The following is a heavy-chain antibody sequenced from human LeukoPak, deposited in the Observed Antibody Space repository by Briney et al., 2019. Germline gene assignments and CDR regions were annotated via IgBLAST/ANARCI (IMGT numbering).Heavy chain of an antibody. V-gene: IGHV4-38-2*02. J-gene: IGHJ5*02. CDR2: IYHSGST. CDR1: GYSISSGYY. CDR3: ASGEKYL. D-gene: IGHD7-27*01. Sequence: KPSETLSLTCTVSGYSISSGYYWGWIRQPPGKGLEWIGSIYHSGSTYYNPSLKGRVTISVDTSKNQFSLKLSSVTAADTAVYYCASGEKYLWGQGTLVTVSS.